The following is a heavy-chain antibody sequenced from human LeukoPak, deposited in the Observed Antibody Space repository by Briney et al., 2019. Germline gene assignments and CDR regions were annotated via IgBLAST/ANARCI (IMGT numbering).Heavy chain of an antibody. CDR3: ARELEGSGYSYYYYYYMDV. CDR2: ISSSSSYI. Sequence: GGSLRLSCAASGFTFSIYSMNWVRQAPGKGLEWGLSISSSSSYIYYADSVKGRFTISRDNAKYSLYLQMNSLRAEDTAVYYCARELEGSGYSYYYYYYMDVWGKGTTVTVSS. CDR1: GFTFSIYS. V-gene: IGHV3-21*01. D-gene: IGHD3-3*01. J-gene: IGHJ6*03.